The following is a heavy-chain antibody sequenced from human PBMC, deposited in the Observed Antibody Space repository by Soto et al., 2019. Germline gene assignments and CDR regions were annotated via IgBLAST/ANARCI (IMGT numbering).Heavy chain of an antibody. CDR1: GFTFGDYA. D-gene: IGHD3-9*01. Sequence: GGSLRLSCTASGFTFGDYAMGWVRQAPGKGLEWVGFIRSKAYGGTTEYAASVRGRFTISRDDSKSIAYLQMNSLKTEDTAVYYCTSTKRGYYDILTGYYGPDAFDIWSQGTMVTVSS. J-gene: IGHJ3*02. CDR2: IRSKAYGGTT. CDR3: TSTKRGYYDILTGYYGPDAFDI. V-gene: IGHV3-49*04.